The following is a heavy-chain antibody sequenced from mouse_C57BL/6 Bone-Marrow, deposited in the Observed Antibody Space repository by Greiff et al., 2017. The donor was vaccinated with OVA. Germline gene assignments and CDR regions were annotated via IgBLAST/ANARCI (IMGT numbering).Heavy chain of an antibody. CDR2: IDPSDSYT. V-gene: IGHV1-69*01. Sequence: VQLKQPGAELVMPGASVKLSCKASGYTFTSYWMHWVKQRPGQGLEWIGEIDPSDSYTNYNQKFKGKSTLTVDKSSSTAYMQLSSLTSEDSAVYYCARENIYYGKCAMDYWGQGTSVTVSS. D-gene: IGHD2-1*01. CDR1: GYTFTSYW. J-gene: IGHJ4*01. CDR3: ARENIYYGKCAMDY.